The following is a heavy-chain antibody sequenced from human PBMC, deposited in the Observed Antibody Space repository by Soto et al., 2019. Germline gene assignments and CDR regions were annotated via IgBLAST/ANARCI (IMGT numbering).Heavy chain of an antibody. CDR2: ISAYNGNT. Sequence: QVQLVQSGAEVKKPGASVKVSCKASGYTFTSYGISWVRQAPGQGLEWMGWISAYNGNTNYAQKLEGRVTMTTETSTSTAKLELTGMRSDDTAVYHCARDPNSDILTGYCGGMDVWGQGTTVTVSS. D-gene: IGHD3-9*01. CDR1: GYTFTSYG. J-gene: IGHJ6*02. CDR3: ARDPNSDILTGYCGGMDV. V-gene: IGHV1-18*01.